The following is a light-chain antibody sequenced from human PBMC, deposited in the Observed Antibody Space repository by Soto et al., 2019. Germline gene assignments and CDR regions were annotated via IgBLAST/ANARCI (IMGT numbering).Light chain of an antibody. CDR3: QQYDTWHVWT. Sequence: EIVLTQSPGTLSLSPGERATLSCRASQSVSSSYLAWYQQKPGQAPRLLIYGASTRATGVPARFSGSGSGTEFTLNITSLQAEDIAVYYCQQYDTWHVWTFGQGTKVDIK. CDR1: QSVSSSY. CDR2: GAS. V-gene: IGKV3-20*01. J-gene: IGKJ1*01.